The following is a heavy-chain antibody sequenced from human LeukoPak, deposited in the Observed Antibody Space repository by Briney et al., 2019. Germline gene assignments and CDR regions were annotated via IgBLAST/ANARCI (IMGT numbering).Heavy chain of an antibody. D-gene: IGHD2-2*02. CDR1: GGSISSGDYY. Sequence: SETLSLTCTVSGGSISSGDYYWSWLRQPPGKGLEWIVYIYYSGSTYYNPSLKSRLTISVDTSKNQFSLKLSSVTAADTAVYYCARDGDCSSTSCYTGYYGMDVWGQGTTVTVSS. CDR3: ARDGDCSSTSCYTGYYGMDV. CDR2: IYYSGST. J-gene: IGHJ6*02. V-gene: IGHV4-30-4*01.